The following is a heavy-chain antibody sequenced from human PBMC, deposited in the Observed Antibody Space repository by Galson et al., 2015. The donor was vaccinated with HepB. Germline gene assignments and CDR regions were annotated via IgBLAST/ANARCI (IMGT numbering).Heavy chain of an antibody. CDR2: ISSSSSYI. D-gene: IGHD4-11*01. Sequence: SLRLSCAASGFTFSSYNMNWVRQAPGTGLEGVSSISSSSSYIYYADSVKRRFTISRDNAKNSLYLQMNSLRAEDPAVFYCARDGWDDYRSYYFDCWDQGTLVTVSS. CDR1: GFTFSSYN. CDR3: ARDGWDDYRSYYFDC. V-gene: IGHV3-21*01. J-gene: IGHJ4*02.